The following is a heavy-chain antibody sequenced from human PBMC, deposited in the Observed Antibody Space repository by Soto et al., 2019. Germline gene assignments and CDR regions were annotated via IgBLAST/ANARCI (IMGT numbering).Heavy chain of an antibody. CDR3: AKDGGYYGSGSHTSMDV. Sequence: QVQLVESGGGVVQPGRSLRLSCAASGFTFSSYGMHWVRQAPGKGLEWVAVISYDGSNKYYADSVKGRFTISRDNSKNTLYLQMNSLRAEDTAVYYCAKDGGYYGSGSHTSMDVW. J-gene: IGHJ6*01. D-gene: IGHD3-10*01. CDR2: ISYDGSNK. CDR1: GFTFSSYG. V-gene: IGHV3-30*18.